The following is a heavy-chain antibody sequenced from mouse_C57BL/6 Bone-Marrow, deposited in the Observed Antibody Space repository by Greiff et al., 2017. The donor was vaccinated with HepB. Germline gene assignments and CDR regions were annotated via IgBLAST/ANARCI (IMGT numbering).Heavy chain of an antibody. D-gene: IGHD2-4*01. J-gene: IGHJ4*01. CDR2: IDPSDSYT. V-gene: IGHV1-50*01. Sequence: QVQLQQSGAELVKPGASVKLSCKASGYTFTSYWMQWVKQRPGQGLEWIGEIDPSDSYTNYNQKFKGKATLTVDTSSSTAYMQLSSLTSEDSAVYYCGWTGYDYEGYALDYWGQGTSVTVSS. CDR3: GWTGYDYEGYALDY. CDR1: GYTFTSYW.